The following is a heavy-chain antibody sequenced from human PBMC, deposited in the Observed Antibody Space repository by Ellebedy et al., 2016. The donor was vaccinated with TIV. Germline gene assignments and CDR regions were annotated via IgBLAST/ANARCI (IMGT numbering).Heavy chain of an antibody. CDR2: IYYSGST. CDR3: AVGDGYKHYYYYGMDV. J-gene: IGHJ6*02. V-gene: IGHV4-39*01. Sequence: SETLSLXXTVSGGSISSSSYYWGWIRQPPGKGLEWIGSIYYSGSTYYNPSLKSRVTISVDTSKNQFSLKLSSVTAADTAVYYCAVGDGYKHYYYYGMDVWGQGTTVTVSS. CDR1: GGSISSSSYY. D-gene: IGHD5-24*01.